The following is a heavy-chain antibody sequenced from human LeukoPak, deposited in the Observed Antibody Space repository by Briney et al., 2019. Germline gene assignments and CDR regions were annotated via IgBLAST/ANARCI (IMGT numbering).Heavy chain of an antibody. J-gene: IGHJ6*03. Sequence: SETLSLTCTVYGGSFSGYYWSWIRQPPGRGLEWIGEINHSGSINYNPSLKSRVTISVDTSKNQFSLKLSSVTAADTAVYYCARGAKGYYDILTGYLGYYYYMDVWGKGTTVTISS. D-gene: IGHD3-9*01. CDR2: INHSGSI. CDR3: ARGAKGYYDILTGYLGYYYYMDV. V-gene: IGHV4-34*01. CDR1: GGSFSGYY.